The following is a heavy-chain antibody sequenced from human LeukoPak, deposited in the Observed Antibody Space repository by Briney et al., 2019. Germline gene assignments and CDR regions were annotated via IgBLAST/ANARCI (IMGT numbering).Heavy chain of an antibody. D-gene: IGHD2-2*02. CDR2: ISSSSSYI. J-gene: IGHJ3*02. CDR1: GFTFSSYS. CDR3: AKDRFGVVVPAAILDDAFDI. Sequence: GGSLRLSCAASGFTFSSYSMNWVRQAPGKGLEWVSSISSSSSYIYYADSVKGRFTISRDNSKNTLYLQMNSLRAEDTAVYYCAKDRFGVVVPAAILDDAFDIWGQGTMVTVSS. V-gene: IGHV3-21*04.